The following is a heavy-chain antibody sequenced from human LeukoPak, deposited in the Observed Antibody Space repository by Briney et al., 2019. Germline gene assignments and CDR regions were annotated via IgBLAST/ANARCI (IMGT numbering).Heavy chain of an antibody. CDR3: AKFGGYDILTGYPNWFDP. CDR1: GFTFSSYA. J-gene: IGHJ5*02. D-gene: IGHD3-9*01. CDR2: ISGSGGST. Sequence: GGPLRLSCAASGFTFSSYAMSWVRQAPGKGLEWVSAISGSGGSTYYADSVKGRFTISRDNSKNTLYLQMNSLRAEDTAVYYCAKFGGYDILTGYPNWFDPWGQGTLVTVSS. V-gene: IGHV3-23*01.